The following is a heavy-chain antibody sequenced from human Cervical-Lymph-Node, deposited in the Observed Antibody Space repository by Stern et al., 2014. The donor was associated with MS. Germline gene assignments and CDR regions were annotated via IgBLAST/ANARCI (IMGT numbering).Heavy chain of an antibody. J-gene: IGHJ6*02. V-gene: IGHV4-59*02. CDR3: ARLDYYDNGYYRHYYGMDV. Sequence: QVQLQESGPGLGKPSETLSLTCSVSGGSVSNYYWTWIRQPPGKGLELIGDMYSRGSTNYNPSLKSRVTISVDTSRNQFSLKLRSMTAADTAVYYCARLDYYDNGYYRHYYGMDVWGQGTTVTVSS. CDR1: GGSVSNYY. CDR2: MYSRGST. D-gene: IGHD3-22*01.